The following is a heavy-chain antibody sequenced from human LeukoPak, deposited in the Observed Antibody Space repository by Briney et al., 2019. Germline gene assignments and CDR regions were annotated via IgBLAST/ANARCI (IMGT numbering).Heavy chain of an antibody. Sequence: SETLSLTCTVSGGSISSGSYYWSWLRQPAGKGLEWIGRIYTSGSTNYNPSLKSRVTISVDTSKNQFSLKLSSVTAADTAVYYSARDRHCSGGSCSRGWFDPWGQGTLVTVSS. V-gene: IGHV4-61*02. CDR2: IYTSGST. CDR3: ARDRHCSGGSCSRGWFDP. J-gene: IGHJ5*02. CDR1: GGSISSGSYY. D-gene: IGHD2-15*01.